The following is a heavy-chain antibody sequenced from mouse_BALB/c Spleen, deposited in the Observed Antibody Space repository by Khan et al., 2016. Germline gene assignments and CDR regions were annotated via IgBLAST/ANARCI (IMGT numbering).Heavy chain of an antibody. CDR2: INPDSSTI. Sequence: EVKLLESGGGLVQPGGSLKLSCAASGFDFSRYWMSWVRQAPGKGLEWIGEINPDSSTINYTPSLKDKFIISRDNAKNTLYLQMSKVRSEETALYYCAILHYYGRFAYWGQGTLVTVSA. CDR1: GFDFSRYW. V-gene: IGHV4-1*02. CDR3: AILHYYGRFAY. D-gene: IGHD1-2*01. J-gene: IGHJ3*01.